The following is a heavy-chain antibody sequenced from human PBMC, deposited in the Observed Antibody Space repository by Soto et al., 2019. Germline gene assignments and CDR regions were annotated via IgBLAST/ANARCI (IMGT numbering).Heavy chain of an antibody. CDR1: GFTFSSYG. CDR2: ISYDGSNK. V-gene: IGHV3-30*18. CDR3: AKVRVSGYSRELEYYFDY. D-gene: IGHD6-13*01. J-gene: IGHJ4*02. Sequence: GGSLRLSCAASGFTFSSYGMHWVRQAPGKGLEWVAVISYDGSNKYYADSVKGRFTISRDNSKNTLYLQMNSLRAEDTAVYYCAKVRVSGYSRELEYYFDYWGQGTLVTVSS.